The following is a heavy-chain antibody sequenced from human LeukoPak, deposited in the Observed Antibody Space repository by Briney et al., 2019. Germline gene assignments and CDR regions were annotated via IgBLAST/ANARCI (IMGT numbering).Heavy chain of an antibody. CDR2: IIPILGIA. Sequence: SVKVSCKASGGTSSSYTISWVRQAPGQGLEWMGRIIPILGIANYAQKFQGRVTITADKSTSTAYMELSSLRSEDTAVYYCASQRGDYGYHYWGQGTLVTVSS. J-gene: IGHJ4*02. CDR3: ASQRGDYGYHY. D-gene: IGHD4/OR15-4a*01. CDR1: GGTSSSYT. V-gene: IGHV1-69*02.